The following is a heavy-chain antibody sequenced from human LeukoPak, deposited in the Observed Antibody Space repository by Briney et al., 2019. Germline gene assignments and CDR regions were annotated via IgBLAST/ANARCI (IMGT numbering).Heavy chain of an antibody. Sequence: SQTLSLTFAISGDGVSISSAAWNWVRQSPARGLEWLGRTYYRSKWYNDYAVSVKSRITINPDTSKNQFSLQLNSVTPEDTAVYYCARGVLPPFDPGGQGTLATVSA. V-gene: IGHV6-1*01. D-gene: IGHD3-10*01. CDR3: ARGVLPPFDP. J-gene: IGHJ5*02. CDR2: TYYRSKWYN. CDR1: GDGVSISSAA.